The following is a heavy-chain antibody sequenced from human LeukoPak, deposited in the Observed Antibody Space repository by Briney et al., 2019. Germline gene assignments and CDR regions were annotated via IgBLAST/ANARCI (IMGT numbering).Heavy chain of an antibody. Sequence: SETLSLTCTVSGGSISSYYWSWIRQPAGKGLEWIGRIYTSGSTNYNPSLKSRVTMSVDTSKNQFSLKLSSVTAADTAVYYCARGGWSGGWYGGTFCDYWGQGTLVTVSS. CDR3: ARGGWSGGWYGGTFCDY. V-gene: IGHV4-4*07. D-gene: IGHD6-19*01. J-gene: IGHJ4*02. CDR1: GGSISSYY. CDR2: IYTSGST.